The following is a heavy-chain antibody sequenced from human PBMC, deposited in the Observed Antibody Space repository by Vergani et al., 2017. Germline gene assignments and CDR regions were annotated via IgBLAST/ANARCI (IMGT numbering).Heavy chain of an antibody. D-gene: IGHD6-6*01. CDR1: GYTFTSYA. CDR2: INAGNGNT. J-gene: IGHJ6*03. CDR3: ARVMSIAARPYYMDV. V-gene: IGHV1-3*01. Sequence: QVQLVQSGAEVKKPGASVKVSCKASGYTFTSYAMHWVRQAPGQRLEWMGWINAGNGNTKYSQKFQGRVTITRDTSASTAYMELSSLRSEDTAVNYCARVMSIAARPYYMDVWSKGTTVTVSS.